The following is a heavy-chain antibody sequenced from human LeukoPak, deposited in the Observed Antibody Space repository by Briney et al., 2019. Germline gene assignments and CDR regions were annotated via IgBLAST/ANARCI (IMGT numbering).Heavy chain of an antibody. CDR3: VRDSGWFHFDY. V-gene: IGHV3-7*03. CDR1: GFRFGSYR. J-gene: IGHJ4*02. CDR2: IKEDGSAE. Sequence: PGGSLRLSCAASGFRFGSYRMTWVRQAPGKGLEWVAHIKEDGSAENYVDSVKGRFSISRDNAKNSLYLQMNSLRVEDTAVYYCVRDSGWFHFDYWGQGILVTVSP. D-gene: IGHD6-19*01.